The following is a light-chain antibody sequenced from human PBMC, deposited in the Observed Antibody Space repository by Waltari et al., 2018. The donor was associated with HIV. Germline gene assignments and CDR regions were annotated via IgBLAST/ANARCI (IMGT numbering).Light chain of an antibody. V-gene: IGLV2-23*02. J-gene: IGLJ3*02. CDR3: CSYAGSSTLV. CDR1: SSNIGTYNL. CDR2: EVS. Sequence: QSALTQPASVSGSPGQSITISCTGTSSNIGTYNLVSWHQQHPGKAPKTLIYEVSQRPAGVSNRFSGSKSGNTASLTSSGLQAEDEADYYCCSYAGSSTLVFGGGTKVTVL.